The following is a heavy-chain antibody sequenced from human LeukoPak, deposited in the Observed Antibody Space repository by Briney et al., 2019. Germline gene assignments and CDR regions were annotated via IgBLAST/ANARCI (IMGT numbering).Heavy chain of an antibody. CDR3: ARQQTIVVASYYYYYYMDV. Sequence: GGSLRLSCAASGFTFSSYGMHWVRQAPGKGLEWVAFTRYDGSNKYYADSVKGRFTISRDNSKNTLYLQMNSLRAEDTAVYYCARQQTIVVASYYYYYYMDVRGKGTTVTISS. D-gene: IGHD3-22*01. CDR1: GFTFSSYG. CDR2: TRYDGSNK. V-gene: IGHV3-30*02. J-gene: IGHJ6*03.